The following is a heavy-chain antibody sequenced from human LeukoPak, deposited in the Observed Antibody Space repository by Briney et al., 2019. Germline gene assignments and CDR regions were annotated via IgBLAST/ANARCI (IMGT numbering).Heavy chain of an antibody. J-gene: IGHJ3*02. V-gene: IGHV4-30-2*01. CDR1: GGSISSGGYY. Sequence: SETLSLTCTVSGGSISSGGYYWSWIRQPPGKGLEWIGYIYHSGSTYYNPSLKSRVTISVDRSKNQFSLKLSSVTAADTAVYYCARDRGIAAAGTYAFDIWGQGTMVTVSS. D-gene: IGHD6-13*01. CDR2: IYHSGST. CDR3: ARDRGIAAAGTYAFDI.